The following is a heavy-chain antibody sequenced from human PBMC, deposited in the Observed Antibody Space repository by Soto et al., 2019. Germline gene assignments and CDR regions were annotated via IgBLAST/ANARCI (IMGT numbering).Heavy chain of an antibody. V-gene: IGHV3-30*18. CDR2: VSYDGNKR. CDR3: AKGRDSTGWDEREGDD. D-gene: IGHD6-19*01. J-gene: IGHJ4*02. CDR1: KFTFSTYD. Sequence: HLVESGGGVVQPGKSLRLSCAASKFTFSTYDMHWVRQAPGKGLEWVAVVSYDGNKRYYADSVRGRFTISRDNSKNTGDGEMNSLRPEDTAVYFWAKGRDSTGWDEREGDDWGQGNLVTVSS.